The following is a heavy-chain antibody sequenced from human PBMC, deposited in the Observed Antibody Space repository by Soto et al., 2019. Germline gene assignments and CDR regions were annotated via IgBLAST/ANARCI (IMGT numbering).Heavy chain of an antibody. J-gene: IGHJ5*02. CDR3: ARTLPSDGDYKGWFDP. D-gene: IGHD4-17*01. V-gene: IGHV1-69*01. CDR1: GGTFSSYA. CDR2: IIPIFGTA. Sequence: QVQLVQSGAEVKKPGSSVKVSCKASGGTFSSYAISWVRQAPGQGHEWMGGIIPIFGTANYAQKCQGRVTITADEATSTAYMELSSLRSEDTAVYYCARTLPSDGDYKGWFDPWGQGTLVTVSS.